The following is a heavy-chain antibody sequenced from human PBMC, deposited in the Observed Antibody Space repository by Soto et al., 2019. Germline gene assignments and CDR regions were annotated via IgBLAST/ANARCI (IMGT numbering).Heavy chain of an antibody. D-gene: IGHD4-17*01. CDR1: GFTFSSYG. J-gene: IGHJ6*02. CDR2: ISYDGSNK. CDR3: AKDPYGDYYYYYGMDV. V-gene: IGHV3-30*18. Sequence: GGSLRLSCAASGFTFSSYGMHWVHQAPGKGLEWVAVISYDGSNKYYADSVKGRFTISRDNSKNTLYLQMNSLRAEDTAVYYCAKDPYGDYYYYYGMDVWGQGTTVTVSS.